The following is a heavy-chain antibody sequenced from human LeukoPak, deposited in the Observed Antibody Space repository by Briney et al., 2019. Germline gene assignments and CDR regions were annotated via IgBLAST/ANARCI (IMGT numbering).Heavy chain of an antibody. V-gene: IGHV1-8*01. Sequence: DSVKVSCKASGYTFTSYDINWVRQATGQGLEWMGWMNPNSGNTGYAQKFQGRVTMTRSTSISTAYMELSSLRSEDTAIYYCARGGPYCSSASCYRDWGQGTLVTVSS. CDR1: GYTFTSYD. CDR3: ARGGPYCSSASCYRD. D-gene: IGHD2-2*01. J-gene: IGHJ4*02. CDR2: MNPNSGNT.